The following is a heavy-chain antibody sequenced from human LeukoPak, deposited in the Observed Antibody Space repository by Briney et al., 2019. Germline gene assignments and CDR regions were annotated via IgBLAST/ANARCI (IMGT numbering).Heavy chain of an antibody. Sequence: PSETLSLTCTVSGGSLSSSRYYGGWLRQPPGKGREWLGSIYYSGSTYYNPSLRSRVTMSVDTSKSQFSPKLSSVTAADTAVYYCARLDSSYQGYYGMDVWGQGTTVTVSS. CDR1: GGSLSSSRYY. D-gene: IGHD2-2*01. CDR2: IYYSGST. CDR3: ARLDSSYQGYYGMDV. J-gene: IGHJ6*02. V-gene: IGHV4-39*07.